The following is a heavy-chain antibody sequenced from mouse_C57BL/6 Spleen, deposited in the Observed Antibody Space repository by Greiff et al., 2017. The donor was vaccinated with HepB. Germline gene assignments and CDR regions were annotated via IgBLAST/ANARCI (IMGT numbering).Heavy chain of an antibody. CDR2: INPNNGGT. V-gene: IGHV1-26*01. D-gene: IGHD1-1*01. J-gene: IGHJ4*01. Sequence: EVKLQQSGPELVKPGASVKISCKASGYTFTDYYMNWVKQSHGKSLEWIGDINPNNGGTSYNQKFKGKATLTVDKSSSTAYMELRSLTSEDSAVYYCATITSNAMDYWGQGTSVTVSS. CDR1: GYTFTDYY. CDR3: ATITSNAMDY.